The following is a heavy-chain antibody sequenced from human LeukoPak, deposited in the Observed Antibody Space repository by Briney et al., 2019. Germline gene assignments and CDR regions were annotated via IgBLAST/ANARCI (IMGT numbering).Heavy chain of an antibody. CDR2: ILYGGST. CDR3: ARGDNFYFDY. D-gene: IGHD1-1*01. CDR1: GGSVSSSSYY. Sequence: PSETLSLTCTVSGGSVSSSSYYWSWIRQPPGKGLEWIGYILYGGSTSYNPSLKSRVTISVDTSKNQVSLQLSSVTAADTAVYYCARGDNFYFDYWGQGTLVTVSS. V-gene: IGHV4-61*01. J-gene: IGHJ4*02.